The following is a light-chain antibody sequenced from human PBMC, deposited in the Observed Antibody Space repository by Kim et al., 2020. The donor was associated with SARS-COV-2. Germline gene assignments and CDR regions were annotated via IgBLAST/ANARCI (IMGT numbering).Light chain of an antibody. V-gene: IGKV1-27*01. CDR3: QKYNTVPPT. Sequence: DIQMTQSPSSLSASVGDRVTITCRASQDISNFLAWYHHKPGKPPKRLMYAASKLQPGVPSRFSGSGSGIEFTVTISSLQPDDVGTYYCQKYNTVPPTFGPGTKVDIK. CDR2: AAS. J-gene: IGKJ3*01. CDR1: QDISNF.